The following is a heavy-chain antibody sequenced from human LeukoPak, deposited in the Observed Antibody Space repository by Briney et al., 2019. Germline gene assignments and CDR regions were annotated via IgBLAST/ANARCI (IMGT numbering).Heavy chain of an antibody. J-gene: IGHJ4*02. CDR2: ISGSGSTT. D-gene: IGHD5-18*01. CDR1: GFSFSGYA. CDR3: AKRTRGYTYAPLDY. Sequence: PGGSLRLSCAASGFSFSGYAMTWVRQAPGKGLEGVSGISGSGSTTYYADSVKGRFTISRDNSENTLYLQMNSLRAEDTALYYCAKRTRGYTYAPLDYWGQGTLVTVSS. V-gene: IGHV3-23*01.